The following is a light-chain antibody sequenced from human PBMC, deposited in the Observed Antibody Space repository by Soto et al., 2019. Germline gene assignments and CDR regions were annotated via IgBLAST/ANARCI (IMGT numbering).Light chain of an antibody. V-gene: IGKV3-11*01. CDR1: QSVSSY. CDR2: DAS. CDR3: QQYGSSVT. Sequence: EIVLTQSPATLSLSPGGRATLSCRASQSVSSYLAWYQQKPGQAPRLLIYDASNRATGIPARFSGSGSGTDFTLTISRLEPEDFAVYYCQQYGSSVTFGQGTKVDIK. J-gene: IGKJ1*01.